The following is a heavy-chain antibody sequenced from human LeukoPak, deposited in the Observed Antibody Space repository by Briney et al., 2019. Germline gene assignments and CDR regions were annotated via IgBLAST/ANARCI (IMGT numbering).Heavy chain of an antibody. CDR1: GFTFSSYS. D-gene: IGHD6-6*01. V-gene: IGHV3-33*08. CDR2: IWYDGSNK. J-gene: IGHJ5*02. CDR3: ARGEQLAQNNWFDP. Sequence: GGSLRLPCAASGFTFSSYSMNWVRQAPGKGLEWVAVIWYDGSNKYYADSVKGRFTISRDNSKNTLYLQMNSLRAEDTAVYYCARGEQLAQNNWFDPWGQGTLVTVSS.